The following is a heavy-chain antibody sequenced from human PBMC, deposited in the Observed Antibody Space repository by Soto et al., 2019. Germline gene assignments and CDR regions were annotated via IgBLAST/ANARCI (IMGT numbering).Heavy chain of an antibody. CDR1: GFTFSSYA. Sequence: GGSLRLSCAASGFTFSSYAMHWVRQAPGKGLEWVAVISYDGSNKYYADSVKGRFTISRDNSKNTLYLQMNSLRAEDTAVYYCASLLVFDAFDIWGQGTMVTVSS. J-gene: IGHJ3*02. CDR2: ISYDGSNK. D-gene: IGHD6-13*01. CDR3: ASLLVFDAFDI. V-gene: IGHV3-30-3*01.